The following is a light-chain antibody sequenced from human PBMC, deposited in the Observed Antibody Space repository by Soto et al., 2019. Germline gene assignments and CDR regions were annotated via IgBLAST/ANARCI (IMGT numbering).Light chain of an antibody. J-gene: IGKJ2*01. CDR2: WAS. CDR3: QQYYSTPPT. Sequence: DFVMTQSPDSLAVSLGESATINCRSSQSVLYSSNNKNYLAWYQQKPAQPPKLLIYWASTREPGVPDRFTGSGSGTDFTLNISSLQAEDVAVYYCQQYYSTPPTFGQGTKLEIK. V-gene: IGKV4-1*01. CDR1: QSVLYSSNNKNY.